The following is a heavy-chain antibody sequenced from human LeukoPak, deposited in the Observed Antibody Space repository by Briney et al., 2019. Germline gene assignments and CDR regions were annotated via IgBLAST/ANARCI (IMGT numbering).Heavy chain of an antibody. J-gene: IGHJ4*02. CDR3: AKIARDLGGVFDY. D-gene: IGHD3-16*01. CDR2: ISTSGSTI. CDR1: GFTFSNYE. V-gene: IGHV3-48*03. Sequence: PGGSLRLSCAASGFTFSNYEVHWVRQAPGKGLEWVSYISTSGSTIYYPDSVKGRFTISRDNAKNSLYLQMNSLRAEDTAVYYCAKIARDLGGVFDYWGQGTLVTVSS.